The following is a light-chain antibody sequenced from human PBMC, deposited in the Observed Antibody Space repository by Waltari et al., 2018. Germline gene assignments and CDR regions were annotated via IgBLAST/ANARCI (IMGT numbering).Light chain of an antibody. J-gene: IGLJ2*01. CDR2: QVN. CDR1: KLGDKY. CDR3: QAWDSSTVI. V-gene: IGLV3-1*01. Sequence: SYELTQPPSVSMSPGQTASITCSGDKLGDKYVCWYQKKPGQPPVLVIYQVNKRPSGIPERFSGSNAGNTATLTIGGTQALDEADYYCQAWDSSTVIFGGGTKLTVL.